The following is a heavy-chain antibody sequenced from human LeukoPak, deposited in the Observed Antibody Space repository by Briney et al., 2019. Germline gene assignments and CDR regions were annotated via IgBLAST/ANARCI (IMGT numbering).Heavy chain of an antibody. J-gene: IGHJ4*02. CDR1: RYTLTGHY. V-gene: IGHV1-2*04. CDR2: ITRNSGGT. CDR3: ARDVGEDGSYSDFDY. D-gene: IGHD1-26*01. Sequence: ASVKVSCKASRYTLTGHYIHWVRQAPGQGLEWMRWITRNSGGTNYAQRFQGWVTMTRHTSISTAYMELSRPSSEDAAVYHCARDVGEDGSYSDFDYWGQGTLVTVSS.